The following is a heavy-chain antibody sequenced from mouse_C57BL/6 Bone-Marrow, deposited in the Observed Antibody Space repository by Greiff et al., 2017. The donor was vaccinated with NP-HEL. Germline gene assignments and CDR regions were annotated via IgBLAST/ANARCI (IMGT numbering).Heavy chain of an antibody. CDR2: INPNNGGT. D-gene: IGHD2-3*01. J-gene: IGHJ1*03. CDR1: GYTFTDYY. V-gene: IGHV1-26*01. Sequence: VQLKQSGAELMKPGASVKISCKASGYTFTDYYMNWVKQSHGKSLEWIGDINPNNGGTSYNQKFKGKATLTVDKSSSTAYMELRSLTSEDSAVYYCARGWLLPWYFDVWGTGTTVTVSS. CDR3: ARGWLLPWYFDV.